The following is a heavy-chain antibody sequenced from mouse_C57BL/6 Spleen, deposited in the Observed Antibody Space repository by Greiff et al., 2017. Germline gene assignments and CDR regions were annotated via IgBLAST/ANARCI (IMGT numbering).Heavy chain of an antibody. D-gene: IGHD2-1*01. CDR1: GFTFSDYG. CDR2: ISSGSSTI. CDR3: ARAYCNYALGYFDV. Sequence: EVQLVESGGGLVKPGGSLKLSCAASGFTFSDYGMHWVRQAPEKGLEWVAYISSGSSTIYYADTVKGRFTISRDNAKNTLFLQMTSLRSEDTAMYYCARAYCNYALGYFDVWGTGTTVTVSS. V-gene: IGHV5-17*01. J-gene: IGHJ1*03.